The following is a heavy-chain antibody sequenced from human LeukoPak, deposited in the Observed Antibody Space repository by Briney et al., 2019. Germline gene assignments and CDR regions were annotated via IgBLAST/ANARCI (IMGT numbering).Heavy chain of an antibody. CDR1: GGSISSSSYY. V-gene: IGHV4-39*07. D-gene: IGHD3-22*01. CDR3: ARVPPGRSYYYDSSGYSSFYFDY. CDR2: IYYSGST. J-gene: IGHJ4*02. Sequence: SETLSLTCTVSGGSISSSSYYWGWIRQPPGKGLEWIGSIYYSGSTYYNPSLKSRVTISVDTSKNQFSLKLSSVTAADTAVYYCARVPPGRSYYYDSSGYSSFYFDYWGQGTLVTVSS.